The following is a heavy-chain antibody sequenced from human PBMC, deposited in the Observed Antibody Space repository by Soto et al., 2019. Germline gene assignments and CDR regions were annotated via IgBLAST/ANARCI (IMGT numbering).Heavy chain of an antibody. CDR2: IYYSGST. J-gene: IGHJ6*03. Sequence: SETLSLTCTVSGGSISSYYWSWIRQPPGKGLEWIGYIYYSGSTNYNPSLKSRVTISVDTSKNQFSLKLSSVTAADTAVYYCLWQQLNYYYYMDVWGKGTTVTVSS. D-gene: IGHD6-13*01. CDR3: LWQQLNYYYYMDV. CDR1: GGSISSYY. V-gene: IGHV4-59*08.